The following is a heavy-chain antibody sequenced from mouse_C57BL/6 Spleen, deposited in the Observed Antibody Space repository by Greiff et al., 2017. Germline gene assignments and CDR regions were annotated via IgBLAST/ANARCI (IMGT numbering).Heavy chain of an antibody. CDR3: ARSGPGDYDGCYAKVC. D-gene: IGHD1-2*01. J-gene: IGHJ4*01. CDR1: GYTFTSYW. CDR2: LYPSDSET. Sequence: QVQLQQPGAELVRPGSSVKLSCKASGYTFTSYWMDWVKQRPGQGLEWIGNLYPSDSETHYNQKFKDKATLTVDKSSSTAYMQLSSLTSVDSAVYDCARSGPGDYDGCYAKVCWGQGTSGSVSS. V-gene: IGHV1-61*01.